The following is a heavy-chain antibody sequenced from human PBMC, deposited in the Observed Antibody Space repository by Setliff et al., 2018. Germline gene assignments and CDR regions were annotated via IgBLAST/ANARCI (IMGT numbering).Heavy chain of an antibody. CDR3: TTPETQGDY. CDR2: IRSRNDGGTT. J-gene: IGHJ4*02. V-gene: IGHV3-15*01. Sequence: GGSLRLSCAASGFTFSSYAMTWVRQAPGKGLEWVGRIRSRNDGGTTDYAAPVKGRFTISRDDSKNTLYLQMNSLKTEDTAVYYCTTPETQGDYWGQGTLVTVS. CDR1: GFTFSSYA.